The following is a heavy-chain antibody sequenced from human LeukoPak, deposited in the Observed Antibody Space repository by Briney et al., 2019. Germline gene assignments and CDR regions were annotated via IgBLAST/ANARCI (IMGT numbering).Heavy chain of an antibody. CDR3: AKDMRGYCSSTSCYTCFDY. CDR2: IRYDGSNK. V-gene: IGHV3-30*02. Sequence: PGGSLRLSCAASGFTFSSYGMHWVRQAPGKGLEWVAFIRYDGSNKYYADSVKGRFTISRENSKNTLYLQMNSLRAEDTAVYYCAKDMRGYCSSTSCYTCFDYWGQGTRVTVSS. CDR1: GFTFSSYG. D-gene: IGHD2-2*02. J-gene: IGHJ4*02.